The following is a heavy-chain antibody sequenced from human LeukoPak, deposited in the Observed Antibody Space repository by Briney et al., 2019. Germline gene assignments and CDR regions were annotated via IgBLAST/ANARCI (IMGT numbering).Heavy chain of an antibody. CDR1: GFTFSNYA. Sequence: GGSLRLSCAASGFTFSNYAMSWVRQAPGKGLEWVSAISGSGGSTYYPDPVKGRFTISRDNSKNTLYLQMNSLRAEDTAVYYCAKRGDYYDSRGYPYYFDYWGQGTLATVSS. V-gene: IGHV3-23*01. CDR3: AKRGDYYDSRGYPYYFDY. D-gene: IGHD3-22*01. CDR2: ISGSGGST. J-gene: IGHJ4*02.